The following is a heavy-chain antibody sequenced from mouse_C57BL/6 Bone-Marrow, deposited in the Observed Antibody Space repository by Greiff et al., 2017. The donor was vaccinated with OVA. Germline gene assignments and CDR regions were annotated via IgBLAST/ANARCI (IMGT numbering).Heavy chain of an antibody. V-gene: IGHV1-26*01. D-gene: IGHD1-1*01. CDR2: INPNNGGT. CDR1: GYTFTDYY. J-gene: IGHJ1*03. Sequence: VQLQQSGPELVKPGASVKISCKASGYTFTDYYMNWVKQSHGKSLEWIGDINPNNGGTSYNQKFKGKATLTVDKSSSTAYMELRSLTSEDSAVYYCARIYYGREQGYFDVWGTGTTVTVSS. CDR3: ARIYYGREQGYFDV.